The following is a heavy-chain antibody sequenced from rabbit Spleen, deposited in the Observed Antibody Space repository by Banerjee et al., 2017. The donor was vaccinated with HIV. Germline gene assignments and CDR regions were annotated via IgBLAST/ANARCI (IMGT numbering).Heavy chain of an antibody. CDR2: IDPVFGIT. Sequence: QEQLVESGGGLVQPGASLKLTCIASGVSFSGSSYMCWVRQAPGKGLEWIACIDPVFGITYYANCVNGRFSISRYNAQNTVFLQMTSLPPAYTATYFCARNANGGWDLWGQGTLVTVS. CDR3: ARNANGGWDL. J-gene: IGHJ4*01. D-gene: IGHD4-1*01. V-gene: IGHV1S47*01. CDR1: GVSFSGSS.